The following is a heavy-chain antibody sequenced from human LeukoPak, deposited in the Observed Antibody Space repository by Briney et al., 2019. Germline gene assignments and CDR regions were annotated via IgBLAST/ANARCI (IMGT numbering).Heavy chain of an antibody. Sequence: ASVKVACKASGYTFTDYYMHWVRQAPGQGLERMGRINPNSGGTNFAQKFQGRVSVTRDTSLSTAYMELSRLRSDDTAVYYCARGGYTAMVWDDAFDIWGQGTKVTVFS. CDR2: INPNSGGT. CDR3: ARGGYTAMVWDDAFDI. J-gene: IGHJ3*02. CDR1: GYTFTDYY. V-gene: IGHV1-2*06. D-gene: IGHD5-18*01.